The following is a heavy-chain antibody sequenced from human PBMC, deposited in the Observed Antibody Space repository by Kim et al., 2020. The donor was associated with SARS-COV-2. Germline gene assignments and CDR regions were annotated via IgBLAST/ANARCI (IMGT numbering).Heavy chain of an antibody. J-gene: IGHJ4*02. D-gene: IGHD1-1*01. CDR3: ARVLGTHTDY. Sequence: STNYHPSLKSRVTISVDTSKNQFSLKLSSVTAADTAVYYCARVLGTHTDYWGQGTLVTVSS. V-gene: IGHV4-34*01. CDR2: ST.